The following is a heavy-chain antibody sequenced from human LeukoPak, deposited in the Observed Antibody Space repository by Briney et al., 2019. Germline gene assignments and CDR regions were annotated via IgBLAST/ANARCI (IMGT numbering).Heavy chain of an antibody. V-gene: IGHV3-30*03. CDR1: GFTFSSYG. D-gene: IGHD6-13*01. Sequence: GGSLRLSCAASGFTFSSYGMHWVRQAPGKGLEWVAVISYDGSNKYYADSVKGRFTISRDNSKNTLYLQMNSLRAEDTAVYYCARMYSSSWYDTADYFDYWGQGTLVTVSS. CDR3: ARMYSSSWYDTADYFDY. CDR2: ISYDGSNK. J-gene: IGHJ4*02.